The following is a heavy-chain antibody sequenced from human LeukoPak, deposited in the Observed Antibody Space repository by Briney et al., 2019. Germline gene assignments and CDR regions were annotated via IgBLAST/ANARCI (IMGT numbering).Heavy chain of an antibody. V-gene: IGHV1-46*01. Sequence: ASVKVSCKASGYTFTSDYMHWVRQAPGQGLGWMGIITPSGGSTSYAQKFQGRVTMTRDTSTSTGYMELSSLRSEDTAVYYCARTRRDGYNYGGIDYYFDYWGQGTLVTVSS. CDR3: ARTRRDGYNYGGIDYYFDY. CDR1: GYTFTSDY. D-gene: IGHD5-12*01. J-gene: IGHJ4*02. CDR2: ITPSGGST.